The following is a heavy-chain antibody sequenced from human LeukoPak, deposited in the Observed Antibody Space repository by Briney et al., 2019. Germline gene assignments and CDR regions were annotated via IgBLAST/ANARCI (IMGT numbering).Heavy chain of an antibody. Sequence: GGSLRLSCAASGFAFSSYSMSWVRQAPGKGLERVSLINDSGGRTYYADSVKGRFTISRDNAKNSLYLQMNSLRAEDTAVYYCARFYSSSWMYNWFDPWGQGTLVTVSS. CDR2: INDSGGRT. D-gene: IGHD6-13*01. V-gene: IGHV3-23*01. J-gene: IGHJ5*02. CDR3: ARFYSSSWMYNWFDP. CDR1: GFAFSSYS.